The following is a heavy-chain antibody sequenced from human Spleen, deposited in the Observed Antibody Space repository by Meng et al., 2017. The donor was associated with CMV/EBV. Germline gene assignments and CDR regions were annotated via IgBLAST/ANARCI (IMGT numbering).Heavy chain of an antibody. J-gene: IGHJ6*02. V-gene: IGHV3-21*01. CDR1: GFTFSSYY. D-gene: IGHD6-13*01. Sequence: GGSLRLSCAASGFTFSSYYMNWVRQAPGKGLEWVSYIDSTSNYIYYADSVKGRFTISRDNTKQSLNLQMNSLRAEDTAVYYCTRDLTLWSSSNKGRTRAGMDVWGQGTTVPVSS. CDR3: TRDLTLWSSSNKGRTRAGMDV. CDR2: IDSTSNYI.